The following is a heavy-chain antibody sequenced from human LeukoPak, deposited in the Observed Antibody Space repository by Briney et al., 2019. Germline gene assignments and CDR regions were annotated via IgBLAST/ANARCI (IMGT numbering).Heavy chain of an antibody. D-gene: IGHD3-22*01. CDR3: ARVMDYYDSSGPAGDYFDY. J-gene: IGHJ4*02. Sequence: GGSLRLSCAASGFTFSSYAMSWVRQAPGKGLEWVSAISGSGGSTYYADSVKGRFTISRDNSKNTLYLQMNSLRADDTAVYYCARVMDYYDSSGPAGDYFDYWGQGTLVTVSS. CDR2: ISGSGGST. CDR1: GFTFSSYA. V-gene: IGHV3-23*01.